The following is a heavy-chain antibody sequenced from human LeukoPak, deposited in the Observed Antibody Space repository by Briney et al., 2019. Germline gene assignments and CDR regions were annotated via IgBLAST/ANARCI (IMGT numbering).Heavy chain of an antibody. V-gene: IGHV4-39*01. CDR3: ARQPTLRPRGYCSGGSCLGGVGFDY. D-gene: IGHD2-15*01. J-gene: IGHJ4*02. CDR1: AASINSDTFY. Sequence: SETLSLTCSVSAASINSDTFYWGWIRQPPGKGLEWIGSIYYRGNTYYNPSLKSRVTISADRSKNQFSLKLSSVTAADTAVYYCARQPTLRPRGYCSGGSCLGGVGFDYWGQGTLVTVSS. CDR2: IYYRGNT.